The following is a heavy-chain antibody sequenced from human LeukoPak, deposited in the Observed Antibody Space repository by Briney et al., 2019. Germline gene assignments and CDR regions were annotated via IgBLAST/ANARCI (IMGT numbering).Heavy chain of an antibody. Sequence: GGSLRLSCAASGFIFSSYGMHWVRQAPGKGLEWVAVIWYDGNNKYYADSVKGRFTISRDNSKNTLYLQMNSLRAEDTAVYYCARDVTVAAETFDYWGQGTLVTVSS. J-gene: IGHJ4*02. V-gene: IGHV3-33*01. CDR2: IWYDGNNK. CDR1: GFIFSSYG. D-gene: IGHD6-19*01. CDR3: ARDVTVAAETFDY.